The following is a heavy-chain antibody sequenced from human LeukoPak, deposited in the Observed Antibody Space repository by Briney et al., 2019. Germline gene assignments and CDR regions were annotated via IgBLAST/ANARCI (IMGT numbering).Heavy chain of an antibody. CDR1: GYTFTNYD. Sequence: ASVKVPCKASGYTFTNYDINWVRQATGQGLEWMGYKNSNSGNSAYAQKFQGRVTITTDASITTAYMELSGLRSEDTALYYCAREGLDYWGQGTLVTVSS. J-gene: IGHJ4*02. CDR3: AREGLDY. CDR2: KNSNSGNS. V-gene: IGHV1-8*01.